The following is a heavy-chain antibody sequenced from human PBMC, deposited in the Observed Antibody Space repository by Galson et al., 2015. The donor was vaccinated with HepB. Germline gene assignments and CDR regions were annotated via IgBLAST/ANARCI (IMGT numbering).Heavy chain of an antibody. CDR1: GHTFITYY. V-gene: IGHV1-46*01. D-gene: IGHD4-11*01. CDR3: ARAPKGSNPDYYYYDMDV. CDR2: INPSGGSR. J-gene: IGHJ6*02. Sequence: SVKVSCKASGHTFITYYMHWVRQAPGQGLEWMGIINPSGGSRSYAQKFQGRVTMTRDTSTSTVYMELSSLRSEDTAVYYCARAPKGSNPDYYYYDMDVWGQGTTVTVSS.